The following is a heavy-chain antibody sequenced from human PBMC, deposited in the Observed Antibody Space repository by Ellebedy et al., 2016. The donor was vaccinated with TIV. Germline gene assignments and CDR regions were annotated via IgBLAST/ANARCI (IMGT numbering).Heavy chain of an antibody. V-gene: IGHV3-7*03. CDR1: GFTFSTYW. J-gene: IGHJ6*02. CDR3: ARSRRVAVTGGVYSGIDV. D-gene: IGHD6-19*01. CDR2: IEQDGYQK. Sequence: PGGSLRLSCAASGFTFSTYWMTWVRQAPGKGLQWVANIEQDGYQKTYVDSVKGRFTISRDNARNSLYLQMNSLRDEDTAVYHCARSRRVAVTGGVYSGIDVWGRGTTVTVSS.